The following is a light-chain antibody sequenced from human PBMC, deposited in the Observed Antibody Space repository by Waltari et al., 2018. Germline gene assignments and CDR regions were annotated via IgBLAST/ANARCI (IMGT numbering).Light chain of an antibody. CDR3: HSRDTISTRV. V-gene: IGLV3-19*01. CDR1: SLRRYY. CDR2: GQD. Sequence: SSELTQDPAVSVALGQTVRITCQGDSLRRYYASWYQQRPGQAPRLVLYGQDNRPAGIPGGFSGYTSGDTASFAIAGAQAEDEADYFCHSRDTISTRVFGGGTRLTV. J-gene: IGLJ3*02.